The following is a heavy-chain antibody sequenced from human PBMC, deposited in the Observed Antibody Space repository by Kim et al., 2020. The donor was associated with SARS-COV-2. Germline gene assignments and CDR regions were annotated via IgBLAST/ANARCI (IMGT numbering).Heavy chain of an antibody. CDR3: ARTYDSGNFYNPFNV. Sequence: SETLSLTCTVSGGSIGSSTYYWGWIRQPPGKGLEWIGSIYYSGSTDYNPSLKSRVTISVDTSKNLFSLKLSSVTAADTAVYYCARTYDSGNFYNPFNVWGQGTTVTVSS. CDR1: GGSIGSSTYY. CDR2: IYYSGST. V-gene: IGHV4-39*01. D-gene: IGHD3-10*01. J-gene: IGHJ6*02.